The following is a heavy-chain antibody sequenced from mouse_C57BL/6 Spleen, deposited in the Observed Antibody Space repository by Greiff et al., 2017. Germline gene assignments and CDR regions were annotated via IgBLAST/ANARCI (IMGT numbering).Heavy chain of an antibody. D-gene: IGHD1-1*01. J-gene: IGHJ4*01. CDR1: GFTFSDYG. CDR2: ISSGSSTI. V-gene: IGHV5-17*01. CDR3: ARRVYGSSFYAMDY. Sequence: EVKLQESGGGLVKPGGSLKLSCAASGFTFSDYGMHWVRQAPEKGLGWVAYISSGSSTIYYADTVKGRFTISRDNAKNTLFLQMTSLRSEDTAMYYCARRVYGSSFYAMDYWGQGTSVTVSS.